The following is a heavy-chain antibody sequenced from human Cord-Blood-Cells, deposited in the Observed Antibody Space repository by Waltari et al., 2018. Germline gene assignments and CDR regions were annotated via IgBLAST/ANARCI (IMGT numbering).Heavy chain of an antibody. D-gene: IGHD6-6*01. V-gene: IGHV2-26*01. CDR1: GFSLSNARMG. Sequence: QVTLKEFGPVLVKPTETLTLTCTVSGFSLSNARMGVSWIRQPPGKALEWLAHIFSNDEKSYSTSLKSRLTISKDTSKSQVVLTMTNMDPVDTATYYCARITDWYSNSLCVDYWGQGTLVTVSS. J-gene: IGHJ4*02. CDR2: IFSNDEK. CDR3: ARITDWYSNSLCVDY.